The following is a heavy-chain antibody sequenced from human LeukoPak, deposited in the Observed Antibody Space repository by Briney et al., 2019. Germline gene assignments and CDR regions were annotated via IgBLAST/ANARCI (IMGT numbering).Heavy chain of an antibody. Sequence: ASVKVSCKASGYTFTGYYMHWVRQAPGQGLEWMGWINPNSGGTNYAQKFQGRVTMTRDTSISTAHMELSRLRSDDTAVYYCAREMGIGYCSSTSCHPDRSMDVWGKGTTVTVSS. J-gene: IGHJ6*03. CDR3: AREMGIGYCSSTSCHPDRSMDV. CDR2: INPNSGGT. CDR1: GYTFTGYY. D-gene: IGHD2-2*01. V-gene: IGHV1-2*02.